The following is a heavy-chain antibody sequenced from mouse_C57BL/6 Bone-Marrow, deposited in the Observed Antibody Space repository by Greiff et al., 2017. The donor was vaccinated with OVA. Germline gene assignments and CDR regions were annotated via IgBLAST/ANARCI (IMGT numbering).Heavy chain of an antibody. Sequence: VQLKESGPGLAKPSQTLSLPCSVPGYSIPSDYWNWIRKFPGNKLEYMGYISYSGSTYYNPSLKSRISITRDTSKTQYYLQLNSVTTEDTATYYCAGRHSPWIAYWGQGTPVTVSA. CDR3: AGRHSPWIAY. CDR1: GYSIPSDY. V-gene: IGHV3-8*01. D-gene: IGHD3-1*01. CDR2: ISYSGST. J-gene: IGHJ3*01.